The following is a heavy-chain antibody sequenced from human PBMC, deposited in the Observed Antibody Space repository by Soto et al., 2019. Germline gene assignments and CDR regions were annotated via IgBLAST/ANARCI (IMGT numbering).Heavy chain of an antibody. CDR2: INSDGSDT. J-gene: IGHJ3*01. CDR3: VRDRDGYNF. CDR1: GFTFSTFV. D-gene: IGHD5-12*01. Sequence: PGGSLRLSCAASGFTFSTFVMHWVRQAPGKGLVWVSRINSDGSDTRYADSVKGRFTISRDNARNTLHLQMSSLRAEDTAVYFCVRDRDGYNFWGQATMVTVSS. V-gene: IGHV3-74*01.